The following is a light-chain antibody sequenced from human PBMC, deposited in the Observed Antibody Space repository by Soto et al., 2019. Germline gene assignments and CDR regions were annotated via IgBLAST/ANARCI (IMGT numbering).Light chain of an antibody. V-gene: IGKV3-20*01. J-gene: IGKJ1*01. CDR2: RAS. Sequence: EIVLTQSPGTLSLSPGERATLSCRASQSVSSSYLAWYQQKPGQAPRVLIYRASIRATGISDRFSGSGSGTDFTLTISRLEPEDFAVYYCQQYGSSGTFGQGTKVDIK. CDR1: QSVSSSY. CDR3: QQYGSSGT.